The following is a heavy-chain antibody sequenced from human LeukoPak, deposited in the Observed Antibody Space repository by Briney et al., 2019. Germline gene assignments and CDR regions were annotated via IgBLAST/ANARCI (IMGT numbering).Heavy chain of an antibody. CDR1: GGSISSSSYY. CDR2: IYFSGGT. D-gene: IGHD1-26*01. V-gene: IGHV4-39*01. Sequence: SETLSLTCTVSGGSISSSSYYWGWIRQPPGKGLEWIGSIYFSGGTYYNPSLKSRVTISVDTSKNQFSLKLSSVTAADTAVYYCARYIVGATTFDYWGQRTLVTVSS. J-gene: IGHJ4*02. CDR3: ARYIVGATTFDY.